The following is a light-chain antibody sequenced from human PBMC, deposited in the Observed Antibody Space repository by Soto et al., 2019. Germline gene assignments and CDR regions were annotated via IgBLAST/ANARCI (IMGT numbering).Light chain of an antibody. CDR2: GAS. CDR1: QSVSSSY. J-gene: IGKJ2*01. Sequence: EIVLTQSPGTLSLSPGERATLSCRASQSVSSSYLAWYQQKPGQAPRLLIYGASSSATGIPDRFRGSGSGTDFTHTISRLEPEDFSVYYGQQYGSSPYTFGHGTKLEIK. V-gene: IGKV3-20*01. CDR3: QQYGSSPYT.